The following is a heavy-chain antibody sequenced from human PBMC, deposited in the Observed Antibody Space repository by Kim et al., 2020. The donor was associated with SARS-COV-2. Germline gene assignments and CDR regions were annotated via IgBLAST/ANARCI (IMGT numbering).Heavy chain of an antibody. J-gene: IGHJ4*02. V-gene: IGHV3-30*03. D-gene: IGHD6-19*01. CDR3: AGYSSGWTEIDY. CDR1: GFTFSSYG. CDR2: ISYDGSNK. Sequence: GGSLRLSCAASGFTFSSYGMHWVRQAPGKGLEWVAVISYDGSNKYYADSVKGRFTISRDNSKNTLYLQMNSLRAEDTAVYYCAGYSSGWTEIDYWGQGTLVTVSS.